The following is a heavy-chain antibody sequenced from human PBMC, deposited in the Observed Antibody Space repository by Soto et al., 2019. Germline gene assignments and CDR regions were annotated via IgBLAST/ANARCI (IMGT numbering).Heavy chain of an antibody. D-gene: IGHD2-15*01. CDR1: GFTFSSYG. CDR2: ISYDGSNK. J-gene: IGHJ4*02. Sequence: GGSLRLSCAASGFTFSSYGMHWVRQAPGKGLEWVAVISYDGSNKYYADSVKGRFTISRDNSKNTLYLQMNSLRAEDTAVYYCAKDTSSRPAFKVVDYWGQGTLVTVSS. V-gene: IGHV3-30*18. CDR3: AKDTSSRPAFKVVDY.